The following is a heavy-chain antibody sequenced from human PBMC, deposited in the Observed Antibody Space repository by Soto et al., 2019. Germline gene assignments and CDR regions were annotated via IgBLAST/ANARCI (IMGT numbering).Heavy chain of an antibody. CDR1: GYTFTAYY. V-gene: IGHV1-2*04. Sequence: QVQLVQSGAEVKKLGASVKVSCKASGYTFTAYYIHWVRQAPGQGLEWVGWINPNSGDTNYAQRFQGWVTMTGDTSVSTAYMDLTRLRSDATAVYYCARGGYTYGYGLDYWGQGTLVTVSS. D-gene: IGHD5-18*01. J-gene: IGHJ4*02. CDR3: ARGGYTYGYGLDY. CDR2: INPNSGDT.